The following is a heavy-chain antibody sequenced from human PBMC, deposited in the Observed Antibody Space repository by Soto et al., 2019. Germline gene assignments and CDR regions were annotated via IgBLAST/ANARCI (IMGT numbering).Heavy chain of an antibody. CDR1: GFTFSDYY. V-gene: IGHV3-11*01. CDR3: ASWMSSSGTIH. J-gene: IGHJ4*02. CDR2: ISSSGSTI. Sequence: GGSVRLSCAASGFTFSDYYMSWIRQAPGKGLEWVAYISSSGSTIYYADSVKGRFTISRDNAKNSLYLQMNSLRAEDTAVYYCASWMSSSGTIHWGQGTLVTVSS. D-gene: IGHD6-6*01.